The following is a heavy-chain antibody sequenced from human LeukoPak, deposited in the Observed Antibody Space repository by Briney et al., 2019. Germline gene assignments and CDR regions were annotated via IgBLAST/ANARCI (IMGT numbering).Heavy chain of an antibody. Sequence: PSETLSLTCTVSGGSISSYYWSWIRQPPGKGLEWIGYIYYSGSTNYNPSLKSRVTISVDTPKNQFSLKLSSVTAADAAVYYCARVTYYYESSGYRWFDPWGQGTLVTVSS. CDR1: GGSISSYY. J-gene: IGHJ5*02. CDR2: IYYSGST. V-gene: IGHV4-59*01. D-gene: IGHD3-22*01. CDR3: ARVTYYYESSGYRWFDP.